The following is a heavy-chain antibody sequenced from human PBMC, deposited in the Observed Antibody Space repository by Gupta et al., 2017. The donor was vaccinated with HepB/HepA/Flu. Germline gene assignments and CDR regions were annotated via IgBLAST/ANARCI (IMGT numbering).Heavy chain of an antibody. CDR2: IKEDGSEQ. V-gene: IGHV3-7*01. J-gene: IGHJ4*02. D-gene: IGHD3-10*01. CDR1: GFTFSNYW. Sequence: EVQLVESGGALVQPGGSLRLSCAASGFTFSNYWMTWVRQALGKGLEWVANIKEDGSEQYYADSVKGRFTISRDDAKNSLYLQMNILRAEDTAVYYCARDASGIGWNYFNYWGQGTLVTVSS. CDR3: ARDASGIGWNYFNY.